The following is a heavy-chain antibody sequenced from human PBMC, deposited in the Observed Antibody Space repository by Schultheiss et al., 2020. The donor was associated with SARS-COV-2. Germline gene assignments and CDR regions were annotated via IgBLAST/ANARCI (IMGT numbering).Heavy chain of an antibody. CDR3: ARGRYFDY. CDR2: ISYDGSNK. V-gene: IGHV3-33*05. Sequence: GGSLRLSCAASGFTFSSYGMHWVRQAPGKGLEWVAVISYDGSNKYYADSVKGRFTISRDNAKNSLYLQMNSLRAEDTAVYYCARGRYFDYWGQGTLVTVSS. J-gene: IGHJ4*02. CDR1: GFTFSSYG.